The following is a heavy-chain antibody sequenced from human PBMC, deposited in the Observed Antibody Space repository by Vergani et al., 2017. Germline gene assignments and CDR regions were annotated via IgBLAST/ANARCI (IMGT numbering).Heavy chain of an antibody. V-gene: IGHV4-34*01. CDR3: AGLTIAAAGHSYYYYMDV. CDR1: GGSFSGYY. Sequence: QVQLQQWGAGLLKPSETLSLTCAVYGGSFSGYYWSWIRQPPGKGLEWIGEINHGGSTNYNPSLKSRVTISVDTSKNQFALRLSSVTAADTAVYYCAGLTIAAAGHSYYYYMDVWGKGTTVTVSS. CDR2: INHGGST. D-gene: IGHD6-13*01. J-gene: IGHJ6*03.